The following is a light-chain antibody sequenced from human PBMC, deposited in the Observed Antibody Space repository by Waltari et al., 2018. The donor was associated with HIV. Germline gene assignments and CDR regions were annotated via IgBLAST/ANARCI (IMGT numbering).Light chain of an antibody. CDR1: SDKFCHQG. J-gene: IGLJ2*01. Sequence: QARLTQPPSVSKGLRQTTTPTCTGTSDKFCHQGDTWLQQHQRHPPKLLFYGNNNRRSGISERFSASRSGNTASLTITGLQPEDEADYFCSAWDMSLSAVVFGGGTTLIVL. CDR3: SAWDMSLSAVV. V-gene: IGLV10-54*04. CDR2: GNN.